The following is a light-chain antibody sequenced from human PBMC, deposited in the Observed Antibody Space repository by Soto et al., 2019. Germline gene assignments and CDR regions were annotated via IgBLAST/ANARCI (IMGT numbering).Light chain of an antibody. CDR3: HQYSSSRRT. CDR2: GAS. V-gene: IGKV3-20*01. CDR1: QSVSSNF. Sequence: EIVLTQSPGTLSLSPGGRVTLSCRASQSVSSNFLAWYQQKPGQAPRLLIYGASNRAAGIPDRFSGSGSGTDFTLTISRLEPEDFAVYYCHQYSSSRRTFGQGTKVDI. J-gene: IGKJ1*01.